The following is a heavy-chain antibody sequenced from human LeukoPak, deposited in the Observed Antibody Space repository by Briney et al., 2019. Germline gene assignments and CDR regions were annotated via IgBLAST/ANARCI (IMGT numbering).Heavy chain of an antibody. CDR2: IKSKTDGGTT. D-gene: IGHD4-17*01. J-gene: IGHJ4*02. CDR3: ATPLTVTSESFDY. Sequence: GGSLRLSCAASGFTFSNAWMNWVRQAPGKGLEWVGRIKSKTDGGTTDYAAPVKGRFTISRDDLKSTLYLQLNSLKTEDTAVYYCATPLTVTSESFDYWGQGTLVTVSS. CDR1: GFTFSNAW. V-gene: IGHV3-15*07.